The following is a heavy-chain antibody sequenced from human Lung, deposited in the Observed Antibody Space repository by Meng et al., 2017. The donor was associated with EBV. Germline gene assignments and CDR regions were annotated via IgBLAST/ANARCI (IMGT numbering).Heavy chain of an antibody. CDR3: ARAPYGSGVDY. D-gene: IGHD3-10*01. J-gene: IGHJ4*02. V-gene: IGHV4-30-4*01. Sequence: QVQLQGSGPGLGKPSQTLSLTCAVSGGSISSGGYYWSWIRQSPGKGLEWIGHIYYSGRTYYNPSLKSRVTISADTSKNQFSLKLSSVTAADTAVYYCARAPYGSGVDYWGQGTLVTVSS. CDR1: GGSISSGGYY. CDR2: IYYSGRT.